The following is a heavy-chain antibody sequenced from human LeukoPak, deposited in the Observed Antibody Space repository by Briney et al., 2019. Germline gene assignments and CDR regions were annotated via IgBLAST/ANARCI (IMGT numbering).Heavy chain of an antibody. J-gene: IGHJ4*02. CDR3: ARDLITIFGVVIIEGDY. V-gene: IGHV1-2*02. CDR1: GYTFTGYY. Sequence: ASVKVSCRASGYTFTGYYMHWVRQAPGQGLEWMGWINPNSGGTNYAQKFQGRVTMTRDTSISTAYMELSRLRSDDTAVYYCARDLITIFGVVIIEGDYWGQGTLVTVSS. CDR2: INPNSGGT. D-gene: IGHD3-3*01.